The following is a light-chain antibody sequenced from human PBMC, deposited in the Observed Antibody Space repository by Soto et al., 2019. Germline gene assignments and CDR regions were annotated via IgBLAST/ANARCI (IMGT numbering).Light chain of an antibody. CDR2: DAS. Sequence: EIVMTQSPVTLSVSPGERATLSCRASQNISRSLAWYQQKPGQGPRLLIYDASNTATGIPARFSGSGSGTDFTLTISSLEPEDFAVYYCQQRSNWTLTFGGGTKVDIK. V-gene: IGKV3-11*01. CDR3: QQRSNWTLT. J-gene: IGKJ4*01. CDR1: QNISRS.